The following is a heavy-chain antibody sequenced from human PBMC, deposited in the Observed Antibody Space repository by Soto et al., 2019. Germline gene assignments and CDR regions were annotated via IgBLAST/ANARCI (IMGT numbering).Heavy chain of an antibody. J-gene: IGHJ4*02. CDR2: INHRGVT. Sequence: SETLSLTCAVYCGSFTTYYWSWIRQPPGKGLQWIGEINHRGVTKYNPSLKSRVTISIDTSKNQFSLNVNSLTAADTAVYYCARGMVRGVAFRYWSQGTLVTVSS. V-gene: IGHV4-34*01. CDR1: CGSFTTYY. D-gene: IGHD3-10*01. CDR3: ARGMVRGVAFRY.